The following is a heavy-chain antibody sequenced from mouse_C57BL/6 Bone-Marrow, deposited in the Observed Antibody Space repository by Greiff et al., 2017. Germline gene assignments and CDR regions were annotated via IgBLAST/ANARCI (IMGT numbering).Heavy chain of an antibody. CDR3: ARDGYYSWFAY. V-gene: IGHV14-2*01. CDR1: GFNIKDFY. J-gene: IGHJ3*01. Sequence: EVQLQQSGAELVKPGASVKLSCTASGFNIKDFYMPWVKQRTEQGLEWIGRIDPEDDETKFAPKFQGKATITADPSSNTSYLQLSRLTSEDTAGYYWARDGYYSWFAYWGQGTLVTVSA. CDR2: IDPEDDET. D-gene: IGHD2-3*01.